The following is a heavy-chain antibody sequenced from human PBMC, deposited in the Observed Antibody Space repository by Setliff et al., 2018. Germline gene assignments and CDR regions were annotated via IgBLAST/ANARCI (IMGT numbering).Heavy chain of an antibody. Sequence: GPTLVNPTQTLTLTCTFSGFSLSTNGMCVSWIRQPPGKALEWLARIDWDDDKYYSTSLKTRLTISKDTSKNQVVLTMTNMDPVDTATYYCARYISSSSNYGMDVWGQGTTVTVSS. CDR2: IDWDDDK. CDR3: ARYISSSSNYGMDV. CDR1: GFSLSTNGMC. J-gene: IGHJ6*02. D-gene: IGHD6-6*01. V-gene: IGHV2-70*11.